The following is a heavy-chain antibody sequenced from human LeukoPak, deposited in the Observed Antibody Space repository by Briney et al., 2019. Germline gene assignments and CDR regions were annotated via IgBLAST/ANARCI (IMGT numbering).Heavy chain of an antibody. CDR2: IIPIFGTA. CDR1: GGTFSSYA. CDR3: ARASTYCSSTSSYHEPNWFDP. Sequence: ASVKVSCKASGGTFSSYAISWVRQAPGQGLEWMGGIIPIFGTANYAQKFQGRVTITTDESTSTAYMELSSLRSEDAAVYYCARASTYCSSTSSYHEPNWFDPWGQGTLVTVSS. D-gene: IGHD2-2*01. V-gene: IGHV1-69*05. J-gene: IGHJ5*02.